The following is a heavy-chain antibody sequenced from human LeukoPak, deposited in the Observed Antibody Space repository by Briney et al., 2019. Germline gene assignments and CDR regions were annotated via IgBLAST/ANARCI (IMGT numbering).Heavy chain of an antibody. CDR3: AYSSRNIYDFWGGYHFEY. D-gene: IGHD3-3*01. J-gene: IGHJ4*02. Sequence: GGSLRLSCAASGFTFSSYGMHWVRQAPGKGLEWVAFIRYDGSNKYYADSVKGRFTISRDNSKNTLYLQMNSLRAKDTAVYYCAYSSRNIYDFWGGYHFEYRGQVALVTVSS. V-gene: IGHV3-30*02. CDR2: IRYDGSNK. CDR1: GFTFSSYG.